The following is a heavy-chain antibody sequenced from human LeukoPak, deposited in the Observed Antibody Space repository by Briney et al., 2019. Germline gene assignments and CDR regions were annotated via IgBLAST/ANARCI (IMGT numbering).Heavy chain of an antibody. D-gene: IGHD3-22*01. CDR2: ISGSGGST. Sequence: GGSLRLSCAASGFTFSSYGMSWVRQAPGKGLEWVSAISGSGGSTYYADSVKGRFTISRDNSKNTLYPQMNSLRAEDTAVYYCARYYYDSSGYYPDDYWGQGTLVTVSS. J-gene: IGHJ4*02. CDR3: ARYYYDSSGYYPDDY. V-gene: IGHV3-23*01. CDR1: GFTFSSYG.